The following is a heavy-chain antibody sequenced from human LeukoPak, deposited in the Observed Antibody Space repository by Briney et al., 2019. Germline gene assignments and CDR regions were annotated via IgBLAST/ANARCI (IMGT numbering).Heavy chain of an antibody. Sequence: PSETLSLTCTVSGGSIHTYYWSWIRQPAGKGLEWIGRIHTSGSTNYNPSLESRVTMSVDTSKNKFSLNLTSVTAADTAVYFCARGLPVPAHDTFDIWGQGTMVTVSS. CDR1: GGSIHTYY. V-gene: IGHV4-4*07. CDR3: ARGLPVPAHDTFDI. J-gene: IGHJ3*02. D-gene: IGHD2-2*01. CDR2: IHTSGST.